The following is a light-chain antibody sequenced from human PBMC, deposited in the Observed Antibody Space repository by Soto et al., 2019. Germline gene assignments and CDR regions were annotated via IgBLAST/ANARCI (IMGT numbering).Light chain of an antibody. V-gene: IGKV4-1*01. Sequence: DIVMTQSPDSLAVSLGERATINCKSSQSLFYSSNNKNYLAWYQQKTGQSPKLLISWAFTRESGVPDRFSGSGSGTDFTLTCSSLQAEDVAVYYCQQYYRVPQLTFGGGTKVEIK. CDR1: QSLFYSSNNKNY. J-gene: IGKJ4*01. CDR3: QQYYRVPQLT. CDR2: WAF.